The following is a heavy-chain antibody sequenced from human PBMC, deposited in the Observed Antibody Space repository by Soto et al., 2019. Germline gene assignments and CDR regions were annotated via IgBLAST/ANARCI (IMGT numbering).Heavy chain of an antibody. D-gene: IGHD1-26*01. CDR1: GFTVSSNY. J-gene: IGHJ4*02. CDR2: IYSGGST. Sequence: GGSLRLSCAASGFTVSSNYMSWVRQAPGKGLEWVSVIYSGGSTYYADSVKGRFTISRDNSKNTLYLQMNSLRAEDTAVYYCARDVVGGDRRYYFDYWGQGTLVTVSS. CDR3: ARDVVGGDRRYYFDY. V-gene: IGHV3-53*01.